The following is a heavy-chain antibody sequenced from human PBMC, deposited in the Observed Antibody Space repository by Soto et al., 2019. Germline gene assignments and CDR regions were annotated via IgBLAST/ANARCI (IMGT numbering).Heavy chain of an antibody. D-gene: IGHD6-13*01. CDR3: TRDASRDSSARGWFDP. CDR2: ISSNSAYI. V-gene: IGHV3-21*01. CDR1: GFTFRSFT. J-gene: IGHJ5*02. Sequence: PGGSRRLSCAASGFTFRSFTMNWVRQAPGKGLEWVSTISSNSAYIYYTDALRGRFTISRDNAKNSLHLQMNSVRAEDTAVYYCTRDASRDSSARGWFDPWGPGTLGTVAS.